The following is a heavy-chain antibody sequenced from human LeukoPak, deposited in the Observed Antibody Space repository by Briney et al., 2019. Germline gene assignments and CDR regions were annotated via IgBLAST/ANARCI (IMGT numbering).Heavy chain of an antibody. D-gene: IGHD2-21*02. CDR2: ISGGGSSSSI. CDR3: ARMTEDAFDI. J-gene: IGHJ3*02. Sequence: GGSLRLSCAASGFTFSDYYMSWIRQAPGKGLEWVSYISGGGSSSSIHYADSVKGRFTISRDNPKNSLYLQMNSLRAEDTAVYYCARMTEDAFDIWGQGTMVTVSS. V-gene: IGHV3-11*04. CDR1: GFTFSDYY.